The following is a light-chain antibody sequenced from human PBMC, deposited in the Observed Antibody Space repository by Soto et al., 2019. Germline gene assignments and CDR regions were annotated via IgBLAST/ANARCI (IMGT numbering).Light chain of an antibody. J-gene: IGKJ1*01. CDR2: AAS. CDR1: QGIRND. V-gene: IGKV1-39*01. CDR3: QQSYSTPS. Sequence: QITQSPSTLSASVGDRVTITCRASQGIRNDLGWYKQKPGKAPHLLIYAASSLQSGVPSRFSGSGSGTDFTLTIRSLQPEDFATEYCQQSYSTPSFGQGTKVDIK.